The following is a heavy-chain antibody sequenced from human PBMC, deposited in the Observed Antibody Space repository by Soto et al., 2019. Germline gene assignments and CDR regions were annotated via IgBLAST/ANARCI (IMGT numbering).Heavy chain of an antibody. CDR1: GGSIRDYF. V-gene: IGHV4-59*01. Sequence: LSLTCSVSGGSIRDYFRTWIRQSPGRGLEWIGYISSSGTVKYNSSLKSRVTISLDRSRNQFSLKLSSVTAADTAVYFCARDRKLELPGNYYYYGMDVWGQGTTVTVSS. D-gene: IGHD1-7*01. CDR3: ARDRKLELPGNYYYYGMDV. J-gene: IGHJ6*02. CDR2: ISSSGTV.